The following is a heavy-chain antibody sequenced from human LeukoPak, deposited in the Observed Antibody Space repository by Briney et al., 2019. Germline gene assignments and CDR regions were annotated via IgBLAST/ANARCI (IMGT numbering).Heavy chain of an antibody. D-gene: IGHD6-19*01. CDR1: GFTFGTYG. CDR3: ARDLSIGYTDY. Sequence: GGSLRLSCVASGFTFGTYGMHWVRQAPGKGLEWLAVIGHDGTSKDYVDTVRGRLTLSRDNSKNTLFLQMDSLRPDDTAVYYCARDLSIGYTDYWGQGTLVTVSS. V-gene: IGHV3-33*01. J-gene: IGHJ4*02. CDR2: IGHDGTSK.